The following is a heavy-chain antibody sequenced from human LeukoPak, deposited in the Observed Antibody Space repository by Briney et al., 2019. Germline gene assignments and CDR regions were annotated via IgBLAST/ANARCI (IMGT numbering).Heavy chain of an antibody. J-gene: IGHJ4*02. Sequence: GGSLRLXCAASGFTFSSYSMNWVRQAPGKGLEWVSSISSSSSYIYYADSVKGRFTIARDNAKNSLYLQMNSLRAEDTAVYYCARTRQGGDYYWGQGTLVTVSS. CDR1: GFTFSSYS. CDR2: ISSSSSYI. D-gene: IGHD3-16*01. CDR3: ARTRQGGDYY. V-gene: IGHV3-21*01.